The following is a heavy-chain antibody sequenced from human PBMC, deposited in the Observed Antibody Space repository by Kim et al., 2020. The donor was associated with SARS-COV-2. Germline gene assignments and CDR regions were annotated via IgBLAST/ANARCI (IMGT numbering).Heavy chain of an antibody. CDR2: T. V-gene: IGHV4-4*02. J-gene: IGHJ4*02. CDR3: SGSTGWYRLDY. D-gene: IGHD6-19*01. Sequence: TNYTPSLKSRVPISVDKSKNHFSLNLNSVTAADTAVYYCSGSTGWYRLDYWGQGTLVTVSS.